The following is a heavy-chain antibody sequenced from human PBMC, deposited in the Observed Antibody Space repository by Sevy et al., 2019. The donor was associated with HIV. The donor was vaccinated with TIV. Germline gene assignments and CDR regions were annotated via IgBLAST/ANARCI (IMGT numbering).Heavy chain of an antibody. CDR3: ARNRLAGYYYFYMDV. CDR2: IYSGGKT. CDR1: GFTISGNY. V-gene: IGHV3-66*02. D-gene: IGHD6-19*01. J-gene: IGHJ6*03. Sequence: GGSLRLSCAASGFTISGNYMTWTRQAPGKGLEWVSVIYSGGKTYYADSVKGRFTISRDNSENTLYLQMNSLRPEDSALYFCARNRLAGYYYFYMDVWGKGTTVTVSS.